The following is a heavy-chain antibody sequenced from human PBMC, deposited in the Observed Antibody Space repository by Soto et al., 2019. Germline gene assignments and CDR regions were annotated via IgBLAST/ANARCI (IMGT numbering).Heavy chain of an antibody. Sequence: PGWSLRLSCAASGFTFSSYAMKWVRQAPGKGLEWVPLIGESGTPTYYADSVKGRFTISRDNSGNTLFLEMYSLRAEDTAVYYCARYIPGVRYYGMDVWGQGTTVTVSS. CDR2: IGESGTPT. J-gene: IGHJ6*02. D-gene: IGHD2-2*01. CDR3: ARYIPGVRYYGMDV. CDR1: GFTFSSYA. V-gene: IGHV3-23*01.